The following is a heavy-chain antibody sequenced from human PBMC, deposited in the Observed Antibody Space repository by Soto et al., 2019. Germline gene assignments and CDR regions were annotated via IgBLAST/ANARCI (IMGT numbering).Heavy chain of an antibody. CDR1: GGSISSYY. CDR3: AREGRLHWFES. J-gene: IGHJ5*01. CDR2: IYYTGDA. V-gene: IGHV4-59*12. Sequence: SETLSLTCTVSGGSISSYYWSWIRQPPGKGLEWIGYIYYTGDANANPALRSRVSMSVDRTKNQFFLNLRSVSAADTAVYFCAREGRLHWFESWGQGTLVTVSS.